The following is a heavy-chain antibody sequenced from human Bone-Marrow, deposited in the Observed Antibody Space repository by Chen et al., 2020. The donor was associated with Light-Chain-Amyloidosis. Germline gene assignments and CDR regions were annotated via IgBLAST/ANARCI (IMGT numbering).Heavy chain of an antibody. CDR2: IGDSGIST. CDR1: GFTFSNYA. Sequence: EVQLVESGGGLVQPGGSLRLSCAASGFTFSNYAMSWVRQAPGKGLKWVSTIGDSGISTYYADSAKGRFTISRDNSKNMLYLEMSSLRAEYTATYYCAKDFYYSGSFFNPVDYWGQGTLVTVSS. V-gene: IGHV3-23*04. J-gene: IGHJ4*02. D-gene: IGHD3-10*01. CDR3: AKDFYYSGSFFNPVDY.